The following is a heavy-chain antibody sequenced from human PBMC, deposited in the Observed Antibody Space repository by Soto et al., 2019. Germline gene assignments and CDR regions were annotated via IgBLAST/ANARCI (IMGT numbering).Heavy chain of an antibody. Sequence: QAQLVQSGAEVKKPGASVNVSCKASGYDYVTYAITWVLQRPGHGLEWMGWNSTLNGNTNYAQNFQGRVTMTTHTSTRIVHVALRSLRSDDTAVYYCARRGQVWLPDDYGVDVWGQGTTVTVSS. CDR1: GYDYVTYA. CDR3: ARRGQVWLPDDYGVDV. V-gene: IGHV1-18*01. CDR2: NSTLNGNT. J-gene: IGHJ6*02. D-gene: IGHD5-18*01.